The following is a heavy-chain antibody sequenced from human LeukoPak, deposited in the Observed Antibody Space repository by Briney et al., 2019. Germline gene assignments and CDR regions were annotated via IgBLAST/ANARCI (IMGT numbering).Heavy chain of an antibody. V-gene: IGHV3-9*01. CDR2: ISWNSGSI. CDR3: ARAPSEIGGYYPEYFRH. Sequence: GGSLRLSCAASGFTFDDVAMHWVRQAPGKGLEWVSGISWNSGSIDYADSVKGRFTISRDNAKNTVSLQMNSLRAEDTGVYYCARAPSEIGGYYPEYFRHWGQGTLVTVSS. CDR1: GFTFDDVA. D-gene: IGHD3-22*01. J-gene: IGHJ1*01.